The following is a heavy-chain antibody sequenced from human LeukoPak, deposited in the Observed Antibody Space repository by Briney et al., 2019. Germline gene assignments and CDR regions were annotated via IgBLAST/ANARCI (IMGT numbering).Heavy chain of an antibody. CDR3: ARDVGYCTNGVRPGTFDYYGMDV. CDR1: GFTFSDYY. V-gene: IGHV3-11*01. CDR2: ISSSGSTI. D-gene: IGHD2-8*01. Sequence: GESLRLSCAASGFTFSDYYMSWIRQAPGKGLEWVSYISSSGSTIYYADSVKGRFTISRDNAKNSLYLQMNSLRAEDTAVYYCARDVGYCTNGVRPGTFDYYGMDVWGQGTTVTVSS. J-gene: IGHJ6*02.